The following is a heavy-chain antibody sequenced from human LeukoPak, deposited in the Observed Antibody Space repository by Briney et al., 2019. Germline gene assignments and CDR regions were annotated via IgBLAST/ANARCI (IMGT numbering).Heavy chain of an antibody. D-gene: IGHD4-17*01. Sequence: GGSLRLSCTASGFTFGDYAMSWFRQAPGKGLEWVGFIRSKAYGGTTEYAASVKGRFTISRDDSKSIAYLQMNSLKTEDTAVYYCTRGAVTTGRPPDYWGQGTLVAVSS. CDR3: TRGAVTTGRPPDY. CDR2: IRSKAYGGTT. CDR1: GFTFGDYA. V-gene: IGHV3-49*03. J-gene: IGHJ4*02.